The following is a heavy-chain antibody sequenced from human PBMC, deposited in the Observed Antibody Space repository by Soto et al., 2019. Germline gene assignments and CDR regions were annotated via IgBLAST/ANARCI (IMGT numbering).Heavy chain of an antibody. CDR1: GYTFTSYY. D-gene: IGHD3-10*01. Sequence: ASVKVSCKASGYTFTSYYMHWVRQAPGQGLEWMGIINPYDGSTSYAQKFQGRVTMTRDTSTSTVYMELSSLRSEDTAVYYCVRDDYGVSRPDYWGQGTLVTVSS. V-gene: IGHV1-46*01. J-gene: IGHJ4*02. CDR3: VRDDYGVSRPDY. CDR2: INPYDGST.